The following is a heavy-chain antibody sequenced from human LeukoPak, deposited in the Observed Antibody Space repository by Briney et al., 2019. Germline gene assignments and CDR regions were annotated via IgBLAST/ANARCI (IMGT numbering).Heavy chain of an antibody. CDR3: AREGRYCSSTSCYSLYAFDI. V-gene: IGHV3-23*01. Sequence: GGSLRLSCTASGFAFTIYTMNWVRQAPGKGLEWVSGISGRGDTTFYADSVKGRFTISRDNSKNTLYLQMNSLRAEDTAVYYCAREGRYCSSTSCYSLYAFDIWGQGTMVTVSS. J-gene: IGHJ3*02. CDR2: ISGRGDTT. D-gene: IGHD2-2*01. CDR1: GFAFTIYT.